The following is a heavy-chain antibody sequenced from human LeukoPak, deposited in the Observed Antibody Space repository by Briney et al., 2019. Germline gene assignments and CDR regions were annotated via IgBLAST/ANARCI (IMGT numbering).Heavy chain of an antibody. Sequence: GGSLRLSCAASGFTVSSNYMSWVRQAPGKGLEWVSVIYSGGGTYYADSVKGRFTISRDNSKTTLYLQMNSLRAEDTAVYYCARGLSSSSSWEYYYYYMDVWGKGTTVTVSS. CDR1: GFTVSSNY. D-gene: IGHD6-6*01. CDR2: IYSGGGT. J-gene: IGHJ6*03. V-gene: IGHV3-53*01. CDR3: ARGLSSSSSWEYYYYYMDV.